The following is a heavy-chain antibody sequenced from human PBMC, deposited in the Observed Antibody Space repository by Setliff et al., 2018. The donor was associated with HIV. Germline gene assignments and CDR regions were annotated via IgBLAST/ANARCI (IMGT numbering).Heavy chain of an antibody. J-gene: IGHJ4*02. CDR2: IYSTGRT. Sequence: KASETLSLTCTVSGASITSHYWSWIRQSPGRELEWIGYIYSTGRTNYNPSLQSRVSISMDASKNKFSLKVTSVIAADTAVYYCARHAAGPDGPFDYWGQGTLVTVSS. CDR3: ARHAAGPDGPFDY. CDR1: GASITSHY. V-gene: IGHV4-59*08.